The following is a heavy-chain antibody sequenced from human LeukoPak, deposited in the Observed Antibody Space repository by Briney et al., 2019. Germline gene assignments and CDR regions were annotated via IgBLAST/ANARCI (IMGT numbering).Heavy chain of an antibody. Sequence: GGSLRLSCAASGLTVSSTYMSWVRQAPGKGLEWVSLIYSSGSTYYADSVKGRFSISRDNSKNKLFLLMNSLTAEDTAMYYCTRTFLSGDGYKVGYFDYWGQGTLVTVSS. CDR3: TRTFLSGDGYKVGYFDY. CDR1: GLTVSSTY. V-gene: IGHV3-53*01. D-gene: IGHD5-24*01. CDR2: IYSSGST. J-gene: IGHJ4*02.